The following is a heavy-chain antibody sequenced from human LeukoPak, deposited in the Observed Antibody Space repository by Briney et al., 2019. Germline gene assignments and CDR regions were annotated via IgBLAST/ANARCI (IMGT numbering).Heavy chain of an antibody. V-gene: IGHV4-59*08. J-gene: IGHJ5*01. CDR3: ARHGCSGGSCYRGVDS. CDR2: ISYSGST. Sequence: PSETLSLTCTVSGGPISSYSWSWIRQPPGKGLEWIGYISYSGSTNCSPSLKSRVTISVDTSKNQFSLKLNSVTVADTAVYYCARHGCSGGSCYRGVDSWGRGTLVTVSS. CDR1: GGPISSYS. D-gene: IGHD2-15*01.